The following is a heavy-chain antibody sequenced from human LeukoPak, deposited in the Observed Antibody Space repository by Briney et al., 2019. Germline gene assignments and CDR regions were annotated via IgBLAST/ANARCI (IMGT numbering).Heavy chain of an antibody. D-gene: IGHD6-19*01. Sequence: GGSVRLSCSASGFPFSHYWMTWVRQTPGKGLEWVANINQDESEKYYVDSVKGRFTISRDNTRNSLYLQMNSPRAEDTAVYFCVRAAGALNFWGQGTLVTVSS. J-gene: IGHJ4*02. CDR1: GFPFSHYW. CDR2: INQDESEK. V-gene: IGHV3-7*04. CDR3: VRAAGALNF.